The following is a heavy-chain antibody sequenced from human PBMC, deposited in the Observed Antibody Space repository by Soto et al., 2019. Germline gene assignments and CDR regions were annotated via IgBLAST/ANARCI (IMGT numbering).Heavy chain of an antibody. V-gene: IGHV3-30*18. J-gene: IGHJ4*02. CDR1: GFTFSSYG. CDR3: AKEAAVAGTCFDY. CDR2: ISYDGSNK. D-gene: IGHD6-19*01. Sequence: QVQLVESGGGVVQPGRSLRLSCAASGFTFSSYGMHWVRQAPGKGLEWVAVISYDGSNKYYADSVKGRFTISRDNSKNPLYLQMNSLRAEDTAVYYCAKEAAVAGTCFDYWGQGTLVTVSS.